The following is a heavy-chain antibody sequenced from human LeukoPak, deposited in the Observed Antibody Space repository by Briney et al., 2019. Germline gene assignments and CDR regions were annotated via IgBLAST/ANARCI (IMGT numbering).Heavy chain of an antibody. V-gene: IGHV2-5*01. Sequence: SIPTPVTPTKTPTLTCTSAGISLSTKGACVDWNRQPPGKALEWLALVYWNDDKRSSPSLKSTLTITNDTSKNHVVLTMTNMDPVDTATYYCAHSGGYTYRSDYWGQGTLVTVSS. J-gene: IGHJ4*02. D-gene: IGHD5-18*01. CDR3: AHSGGYTYRSDY. CDR2: VYWNDDK. CDR1: GISLSTKGAC.